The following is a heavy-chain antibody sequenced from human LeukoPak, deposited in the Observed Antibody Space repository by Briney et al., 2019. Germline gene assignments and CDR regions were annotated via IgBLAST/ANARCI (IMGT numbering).Heavy chain of an antibody. Sequence: SETLSLTCAVSGGSVSNNNYYWGWIRQPPGKGLEWIGSGFYSGDTYYSPSLESRVTISVDTSKNQSSLKLSSVTAADTAMYYCVRHNFRIGLYYFDYWGQGTQVTVS. J-gene: IGHJ4*02. CDR1: GGSVSNNNYY. V-gene: IGHV4-39*01. D-gene: IGHD3-3*01. CDR2: GFYSGDT. CDR3: VRHNFRIGLYYFDY.